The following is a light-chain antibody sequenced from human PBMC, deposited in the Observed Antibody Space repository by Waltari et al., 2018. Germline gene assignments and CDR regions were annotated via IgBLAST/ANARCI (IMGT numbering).Light chain of an antibody. CDR2: ETN. CDR1: SNDVGSYNL. V-gene: IGLV2-23*01. J-gene: IGLJ2*01. Sequence: QSALTQPASVSGSPGQSLTISCTGPSNDVGSYNLVSWYHKHPGKAPKLMIYETNKRPSGASDRFSGSKSGNTASLTISGLQAEDEADYFCCSYESSRTWVFGGGTKLTVL. CDR3: CSYESSRTWV.